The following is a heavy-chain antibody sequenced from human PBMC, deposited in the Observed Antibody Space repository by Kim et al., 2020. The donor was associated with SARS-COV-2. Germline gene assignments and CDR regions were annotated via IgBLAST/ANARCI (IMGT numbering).Heavy chain of an antibody. J-gene: IGHJ6*03. CDR2: ISGDGNKT. Sequence: GGSLRLSCAASGFSFDIFGLHWVRQTPGRGLEWVSLISGDGNKTNYADSVKGRFTISRDNSKNSLYLQMNSLRTEDSGLYYCAKDRDFGSGDYYYYYYMDVWGKGTTVTVSS. V-gene: IGHV3-43*02. CDR1: GFSFDIFG. D-gene: IGHD6-25*01. CDR3: AKDRDFGSGDYYYYYYMDV.